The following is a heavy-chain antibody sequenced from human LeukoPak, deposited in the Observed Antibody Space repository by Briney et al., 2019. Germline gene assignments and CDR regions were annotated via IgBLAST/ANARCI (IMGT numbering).Heavy chain of an antibody. CDR3: ARVVRVRFPFSIGVVKANTNWFDP. CDR2: IYHSGST. Sequence: PSETLSLTCTVSGGSISSYYWSWIRQPPGKGLEWIGYIYHSGSTYYNPSLKSRVTISVDRSKNQFSLKLSSVTAADTAVYYCARVVRVRFPFSIGVVKANTNWFDPWGQGTLVTVSS. V-gene: IGHV4-4*09. D-gene: IGHD3-3*01. CDR1: GGSISSYY. J-gene: IGHJ5*02.